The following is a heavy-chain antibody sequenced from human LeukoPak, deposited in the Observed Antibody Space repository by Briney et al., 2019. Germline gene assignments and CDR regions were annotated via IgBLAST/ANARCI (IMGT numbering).Heavy chain of an antibody. CDR3: ARAKDIVVVPAADRPWFDP. CDR2: INPSGGST. CDR1: GYTFTLYY. Sequence: ASVKVSCKASGYTFTLYYMHWVRQAPGQGLEWRGIINPSGGSTSYAQQFQGRVTMTRDTSTSTVYMELSSLRSEDTAVYYCARAKDIVVVPAADRPWFDPWGQGTLVTVSS. D-gene: IGHD2-2*01. J-gene: IGHJ5*02. V-gene: IGHV1-46*01.